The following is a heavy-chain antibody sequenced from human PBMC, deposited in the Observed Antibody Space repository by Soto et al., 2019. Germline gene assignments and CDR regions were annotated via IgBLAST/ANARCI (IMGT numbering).Heavy chain of an antibody. CDR3: ARDRRADSYGSRYDYYGMDV. CDR2: INAGNCNT. Sequence: QVQLVQSGAEVKKPGASVKVSCKASGYTFTSYAMHWVRQAPGQRLAWMGWINAGNCNTKYSQKFQGRVTITRDTSASTAYMELSSLRSEATAVYYCARDRRADSYGSRYDYYGMDVWGQGTTVTVSS. V-gene: IGHV1-3*01. J-gene: IGHJ6*02. CDR1: GYTFTSYA. D-gene: IGHD5-18*01.